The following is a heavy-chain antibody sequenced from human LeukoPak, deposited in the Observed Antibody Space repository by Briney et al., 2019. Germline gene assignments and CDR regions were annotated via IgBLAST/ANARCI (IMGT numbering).Heavy chain of an antibody. J-gene: IGHJ4*02. Sequence: PGGSLRLSCTASGFTFSSYEMNWVRQAPGKGLEWVSHISSSGRTMHYADSVKGRFTISRDNAKNSLYLQMNSLRAEDTAVYYCARLGSLCRNGVCYGGWGQGILVTVST. CDR3: ARLGSLCRNGVCYGG. D-gene: IGHD2-8*01. CDR1: GFTFSSYE. CDR2: ISSSGRTM. V-gene: IGHV3-48*03.